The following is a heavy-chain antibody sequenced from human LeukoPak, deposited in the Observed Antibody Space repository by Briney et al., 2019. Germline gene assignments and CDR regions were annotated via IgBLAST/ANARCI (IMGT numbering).Heavy chain of an antibody. CDR3: ARDPAINYYDSSGYYDAFDI. CDR2: VSSSSSYI. J-gene: IGHJ3*02. D-gene: IGHD3-22*01. CDR1: GFTFSSYS. V-gene: IGHV3-21*01. Sequence: PGGSLRLSCAASGFTFSSYSMNWVRQAPGRGLEWVPSVSSSSSYIYYADSVKGRFTISRDNAKNSLYLQMNSLRAEDTAVYYCARDPAINYYDSSGYYDAFDIWGQGTMVTVSS.